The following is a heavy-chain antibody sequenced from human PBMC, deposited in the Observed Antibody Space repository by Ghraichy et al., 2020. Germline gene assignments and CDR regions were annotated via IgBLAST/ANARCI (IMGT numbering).Heavy chain of an antibody. CDR3: ARDYHGGNANDF. D-gene: IGHD4-23*01. Sequence: AAVKVSCKASGYTFSTYGVTWVRQAPGQGLEWMGWINTYNDNTNYAQKFQGRVSMTTDTSTTTAYLELRSLRSDDTAVYYCARDYHGGNANDFWGQGTLVTVSS. V-gene: IGHV1-18*01. CDR2: INTYNDNT. J-gene: IGHJ4*02. CDR1: GYTFSTYG.